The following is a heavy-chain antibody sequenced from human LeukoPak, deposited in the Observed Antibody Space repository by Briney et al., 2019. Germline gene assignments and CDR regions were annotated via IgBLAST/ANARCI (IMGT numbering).Heavy chain of an antibody. Sequence: EASVKVSCKASGYTFTGYYMHWVRQAPGQGLEWTGWINPNSGGTNYAQKFQGWVTMTRDTSISTAYMELSRLRSDDTAVYYCARGGAAAPRVWGQGTLVTVSS. D-gene: IGHD6-13*01. V-gene: IGHV1-2*04. J-gene: IGHJ4*02. CDR3: ARGGAAAPRV. CDR1: GYTFTGYY. CDR2: INPNSGGT.